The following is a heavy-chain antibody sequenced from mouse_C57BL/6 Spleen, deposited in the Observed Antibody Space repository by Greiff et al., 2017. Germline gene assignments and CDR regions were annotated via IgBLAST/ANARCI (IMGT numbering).Heavy chain of an antibody. V-gene: IGHV1-80*01. CDR2: IYPGDGDT. Sequence: VQLQQSGAELVKPGASVKISCKASGYAFSSYWMNWVKQRPGKGLEWIGQIYPGDGDTNYNGKFKGKATLTADKSSSTAYMQLSSLTSEDSAVYFCARSESLYAMDYWGQGTSVTVSS. CDR1: GYAFSSYW. CDR3: ARSESLYAMDY. J-gene: IGHJ4*01.